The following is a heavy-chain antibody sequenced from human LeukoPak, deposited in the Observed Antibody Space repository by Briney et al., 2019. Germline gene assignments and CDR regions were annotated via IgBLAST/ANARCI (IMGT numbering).Heavy chain of an antibody. J-gene: IGHJ6*02. Sequence: PSETLSLTCTASGDSISPYYWSWIRQPPGKGPEWIGYIYYRGNSKNNPSLKSRVTMSLDTSKNQFSLRLSSVTAADTAVYYCARDLGPLSGDGMDVWGQGTTVIVSS. CDR2: IYYRGNS. CDR3: ARDLGPLSGDGMDV. CDR1: GDSISPYY. V-gene: IGHV4-59*12. D-gene: IGHD5/OR15-5a*01.